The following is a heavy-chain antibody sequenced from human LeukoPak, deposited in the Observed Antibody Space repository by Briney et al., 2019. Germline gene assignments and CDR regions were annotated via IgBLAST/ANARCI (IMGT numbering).Heavy chain of an antibody. Sequence: TGESLKICCKGAGYSFTSYWIGWVRQVPGKGLEWMGIIYPGDSDTRYSPSFQGQATISADKSISTANLQWSSLKASDTAMYYCARLPHAWDKGSGQYYFDYWGQGTLVTVSS. J-gene: IGHJ4*02. V-gene: IGHV5-51*01. CDR2: IYPGDSDT. CDR1: GYSFTSYW. CDR3: ARLPHAWDKGSGQYYFDY. D-gene: IGHD2-15*01.